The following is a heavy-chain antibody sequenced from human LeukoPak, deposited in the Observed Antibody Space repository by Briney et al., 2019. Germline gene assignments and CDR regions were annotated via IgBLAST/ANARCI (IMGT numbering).Heavy chain of an antibody. V-gene: IGHV3-23*01. CDR1: GFTFSSYG. J-gene: IGHJ4*02. D-gene: IGHD5-18*01. CDR3: ARDTGYGFDY. CDR2: ISGSGGST. Sequence: GGSLRLSCAASGFTFSSYGMSWVRQAPGKGLEWVSAISGSGGSTYYADSVKGRFTVSRDNAKNSLHLQMNSLRTEDTAMYYCARDTGYGFDYWGQGTLVPVSS.